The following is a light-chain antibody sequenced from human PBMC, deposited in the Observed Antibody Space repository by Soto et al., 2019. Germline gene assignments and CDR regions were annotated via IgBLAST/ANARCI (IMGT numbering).Light chain of an antibody. CDR1: ESISRDY. CDR3: QQYNNWPPYT. J-gene: IGKJ2*01. CDR2: GAS. Sequence: EIVLTQSPGTLSLSPGQRATLSCRASESISRDYLAWYQQRLGQAPRLLIYGASSGATGIPDRFSGSGSGTEFTLTISSLQSEDFAVYYCQQYNNWPPYTFGQGTKVDIK. V-gene: IGKV3D-15*01.